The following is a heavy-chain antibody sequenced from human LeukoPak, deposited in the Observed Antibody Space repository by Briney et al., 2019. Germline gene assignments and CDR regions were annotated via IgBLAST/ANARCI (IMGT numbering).Heavy chain of an antibody. J-gene: IGHJ5*02. CDR1: GGSIRGYY. D-gene: IGHD4-17*01. Sequence: SETLSLTCSVSGGSIRGYYWNWIRQPPGKGLEWIGYIYYSGSTNYNPSLKSRVTISVDKSKRQFSLNLASVTAADTAVYYCARGGDYCNSFDPWGQGTLVSVSS. CDR2: IYYSGST. CDR3: ARGGDYCNSFDP. V-gene: IGHV4-59*01.